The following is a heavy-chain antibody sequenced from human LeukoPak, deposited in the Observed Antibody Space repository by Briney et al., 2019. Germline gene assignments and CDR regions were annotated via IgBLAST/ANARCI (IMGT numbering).Heavy chain of an antibody. CDR2: IITILGIA. CDR3: ASWSESDTIFGVPRGNWFDP. CDR1: GGTFSSYT. J-gene: IGHJ5*02. Sequence: SVKVSCKASGGTFSSYTISWVRQAPGQGLEWMGRIITILGIANHAQKFQGRVTITADKSTSTAYMELSSLRSEDTAVYYCASWSESDTIFGVPRGNWFDPWGQGTLVTVSS. V-gene: IGHV1-69*02. D-gene: IGHD3-3*01.